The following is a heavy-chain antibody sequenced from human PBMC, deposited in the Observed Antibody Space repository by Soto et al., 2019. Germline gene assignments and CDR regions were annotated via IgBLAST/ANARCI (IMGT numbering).Heavy chain of an antibody. J-gene: IGHJ4*02. V-gene: IGHV4-59*11. CDR2: IDSSGST. CDR3: AREGYSSRWNPIDY. D-gene: IGHD6-13*01. CDR1: GISICFHY. Sequence: SATLALTCTVSGISICFHYSILIRLLPGKGLEWIAYIDSSGSTKYNPSLKSRVTISLDTSRNQLSLKLNSVTAADTAVYYCAREGYSSRWNPIDYWGQGTQVTVSS.